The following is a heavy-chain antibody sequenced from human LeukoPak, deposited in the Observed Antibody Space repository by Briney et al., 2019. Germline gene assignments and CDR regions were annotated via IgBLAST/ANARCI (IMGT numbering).Heavy chain of an antibody. CDR2: ISAYNGNT. V-gene: IGHV1-18*01. D-gene: IGHD3-9*01. J-gene: IGHJ4*02. Sequence: ASVKVSCKASGYTFTSYGISWVRRAPGQGLEWMGWISAYNGNTNYAQKLQGRVTMTTDTSTSTAYMELRSLRSDDTAVHYCARDQRVDDILTGYYTNDYWGQGTLVTVSS. CDR3: ARDQRVDDILTGYYTNDY. CDR1: GYTFTSYG.